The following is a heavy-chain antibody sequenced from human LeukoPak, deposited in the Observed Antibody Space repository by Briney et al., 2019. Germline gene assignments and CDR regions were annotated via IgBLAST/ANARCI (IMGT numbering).Heavy chain of an antibody. CDR1: GGSISSSSYY. Sequence: PSETLSLTCTVSGGSISSSSYYWGWIRQPPGKGLEWIGSIYYSGSTYYNPSLKSRVTISVDTSKNQFSLKLSSVTAADTAVYYCAREESGGESENYFDYWGQGTLVTVSS. CDR3: AREESGGESENYFDY. J-gene: IGHJ4*02. D-gene: IGHD3-10*01. CDR2: IYYSGST. V-gene: IGHV4-39*07.